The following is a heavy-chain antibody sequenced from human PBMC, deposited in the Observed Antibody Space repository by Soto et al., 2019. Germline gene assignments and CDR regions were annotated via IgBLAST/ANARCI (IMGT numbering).Heavy chain of an antibody. D-gene: IGHD2-21*02. Sequence: PGGSLRLSCAASGFTFSSYGMHWVRQAPGKGLEWVSIISYERTYKYYADNVKGHFTVSRDDSKNTAYLQINRLKIEDTAIYFCTRHRIIWANHMTAAVSNDGFDIWGQGTMVTVSS. CDR3: TRHRIIWANHMTAAVSNDGFDI. V-gene: IGHV3-33*05. CDR2: ISYERTYK. CDR1: GFTFSSYG. J-gene: IGHJ3*02.